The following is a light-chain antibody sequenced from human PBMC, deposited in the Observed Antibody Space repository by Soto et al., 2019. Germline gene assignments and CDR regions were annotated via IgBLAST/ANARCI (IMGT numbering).Light chain of an antibody. Sequence: DIQMTQSPSSLSASVGDRVTITCRASQTISTYLNWYQQKPGKAPKVLIYGASSLQSGVPSRFSGSGSGTDFTLTISSLQPEDFATYYCQQLNSYPITFGQGTRLEIK. CDR2: GAS. CDR1: QTISTY. J-gene: IGKJ5*01. V-gene: IGKV1-39*01. CDR3: QQLNSYPIT.